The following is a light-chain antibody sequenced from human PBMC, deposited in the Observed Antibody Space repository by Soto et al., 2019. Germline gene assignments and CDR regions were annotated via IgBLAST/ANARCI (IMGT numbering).Light chain of an antibody. CDR2: EVS. CDR3: CSFAGSNAYPDV. J-gene: IGLJ1*01. CDR1: ISDVGSHNL. Sequence: QSALTQPASVSGSPGQSITISCTGTISDVGSHNLVSWYQQHPGKAPKLIIYEVSERPSGVSTRFSGSKSGNTASLTVSGIQPDDEADYHCCSFAGSNAYPDVFGTGTKVTVL. V-gene: IGLV2-23*02.